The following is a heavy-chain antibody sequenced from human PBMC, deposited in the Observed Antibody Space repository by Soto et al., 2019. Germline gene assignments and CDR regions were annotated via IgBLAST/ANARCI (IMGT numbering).Heavy chain of an antibody. Sequence: GESVKISCKGSGYSFTSYWIAWVRQMPGKGLEWMGIIYPGDSDTRYSPSFQGQVTISADKSISTAYLQWSSLKASDTAMYYCSXQDVEGGGNHYPVYFDYWGPGTLVTVSS. CDR1: GYSFTSYW. D-gene: IGHD3-16*01. CDR3: SXQDVEGGGNHYPVYFDY. J-gene: IGHJ4*02. V-gene: IGHV5-51*01. CDR2: IYPGDSDT.